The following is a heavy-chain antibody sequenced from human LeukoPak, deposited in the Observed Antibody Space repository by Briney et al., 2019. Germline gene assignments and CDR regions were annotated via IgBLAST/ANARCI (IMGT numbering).Heavy chain of an antibody. CDR1: GCSISSYY. Sequence: SETLSLTCTVSGCSISSYYWSWIRQPPGKGLEWLGCLFSIGSTNYNPSLKSRVTISVDTSKNQFSLKLSSVTAADTAVYYCARRAVVGSPARADNWFDPWGQGTLVTVSS. D-gene: IGHD2-2*01. V-gene: IGHV4-59*08. CDR2: LFSIGST. J-gene: IGHJ5*02. CDR3: ARRAVVGSPARADNWFDP.